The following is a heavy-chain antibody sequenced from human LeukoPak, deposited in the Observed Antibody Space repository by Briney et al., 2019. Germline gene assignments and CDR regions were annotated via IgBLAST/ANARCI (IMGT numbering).Heavy chain of an antibody. CDR2: IYHSGST. D-gene: IGHD3-22*01. CDR1: GGSISSSNW. Sequence: PSETLSLTCAVSGGSISSSNWWSWVRQPPGKGLEWIGEIYHSGSTNYNPSLKSRVTISVDKSKNQFSLKLSSVTAADTAVYYCARVRGGYSGDTFDIWGQGTMVTVSS. CDR3: ARVRGGYSGDTFDI. J-gene: IGHJ3*02. V-gene: IGHV4-4*02.